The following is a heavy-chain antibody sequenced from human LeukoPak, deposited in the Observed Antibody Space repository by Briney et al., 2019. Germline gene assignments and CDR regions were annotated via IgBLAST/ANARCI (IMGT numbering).Heavy chain of an antibody. CDR3: ARGWVKYYYDSSGSIDYFDY. V-gene: IGHV1-69*05. D-gene: IGHD3-22*01. J-gene: IGHJ4*02. CDR1: GGTFSSYA. CDR2: IIPIFGTA. Sequence: SVKVSCKASGGTFSSYAISWVRQAPGQGLEWMGGIIPIFGTANYAQKFQGRVTITTDESTSTAYMELSSLRSEDTAVYYCARGWVKYYYDSSGSIDYFDYWGQGTLVTVSS.